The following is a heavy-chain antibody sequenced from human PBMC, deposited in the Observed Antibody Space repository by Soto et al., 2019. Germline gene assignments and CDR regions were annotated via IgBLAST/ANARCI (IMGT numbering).Heavy chain of an antibody. J-gene: IGHJ6*03. V-gene: IGHV3-48*01. Sequence: EVQLVESGGGLVQPGGSLRLSCAASGFTFSSYSMNWVRQAPGKGLEWVSYISSSSSTIYYADSVKGRFTISRDNAKNSLDLQMNSLRAEDTAVYYCARDRPSSHYYYYYMDVWGKGTTVTVSS. D-gene: IGHD6-13*01. CDR1: GFTFSSYS. CDR2: ISSSSSTI. CDR3: ARDRPSSHYYYYYMDV.